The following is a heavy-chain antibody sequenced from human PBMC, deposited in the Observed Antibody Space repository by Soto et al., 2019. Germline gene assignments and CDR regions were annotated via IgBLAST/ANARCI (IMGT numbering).Heavy chain of an antibody. V-gene: IGHV3-23*01. Sequence: EVQLLESGGGLVQPGGSLRLSCAASGFTFNSYAMSWVRQAPGKGLEWVSAISGSGGSTYYADSVKGRFTISRDNSKNTLYLQINSLRAEDTAVYYCAKDLGGTVTTDYWGQGTLVTVSS. CDR3: AKDLGGTVTTDY. CDR1: GFTFNSYA. CDR2: ISGSGGST. D-gene: IGHD4-17*01. J-gene: IGHJ4*02.